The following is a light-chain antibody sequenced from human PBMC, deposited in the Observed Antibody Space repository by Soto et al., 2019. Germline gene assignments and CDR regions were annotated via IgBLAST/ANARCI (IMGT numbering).Light chain of an antibody. CDR1: SSNIGAGYD. CDR2: GNS. Sequence: QSVLTQPPSVSGAPGQRVTISCTGSSSNIGAGYDVHWYQQLPGTAPKLLIYGNSNRPSGVPDRFSGSKSGTSASLAITGLQGADEADYYCQSYDSSLSGVVFGGGTKLTVL. CDR3: QSYDSSLSGVV. J-gene: IGLJ2*01. V-gene: IGLV1-40*01.